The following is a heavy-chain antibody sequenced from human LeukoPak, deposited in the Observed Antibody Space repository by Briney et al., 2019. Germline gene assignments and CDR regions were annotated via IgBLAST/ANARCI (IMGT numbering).Heavy chain of an antibody. CDR2: IRRKAFGGTT. J-gene: IGHJ6*03. CDR1: GFTFGDYA. Sequence: PGRSLRLSCATAGFTFGDYAMSWVRQAPGKGLEWVGFIRRKAFGGTTQYAASVKGRFTISRDDSKSIAYLQMNSLKTEDTAVYYCTRAPENCIDAVCYFYYYMDVWGKGTTVTVSS. V-gene: IGHV3-49*04. CDR3: TRAPENCIDAVCYFYYYMDV. D-gene: IGHD2-8*01.